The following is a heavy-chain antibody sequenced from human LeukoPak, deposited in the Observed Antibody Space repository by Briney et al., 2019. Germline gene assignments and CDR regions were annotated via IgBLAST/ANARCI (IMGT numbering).Heavy chain of an antibody. V-gene: IGHV1-8*03. J-gene: IGHJ4*02. CDR3: ARGGSGRRGRAKDY. CDR2: MNPNSGNT. Sequence: ASVKVSCKASGYTFTSYDINWVRQATGQGLEWMGWMNPNSGNTGYAQKFQGRVTITRNTSISTAYMELSSLRSEDTAVYYCARGGSGRRGRAKDYWGQGTLVTVSS. CDR1: GYTFTSYD. D-gene: IGHD3-3*01.